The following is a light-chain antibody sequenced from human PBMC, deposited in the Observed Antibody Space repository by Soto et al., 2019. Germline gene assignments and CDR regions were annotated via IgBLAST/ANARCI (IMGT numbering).Light chain of an antibody. J-gene: IGKJ1*01. CDR3: LQDYNYPRT. CDR1: QDIRND. V-gene: IGKV1-6*01. CDR2: AAS. Sequence: AIQMTQSPTSLSASVGDRVTITCRASQDIRNDLGWYQQKPGKAPQLLIYAASTLQSGVPSRFSGSVSGTDFTLTISSRQPEDFATYYFLQDYNYPRTFGQGTKVEIK.